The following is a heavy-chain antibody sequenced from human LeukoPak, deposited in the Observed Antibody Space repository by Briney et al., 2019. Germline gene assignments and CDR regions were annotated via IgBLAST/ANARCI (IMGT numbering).Heavy chain of an antibody. Sequence: SVKVSCKASGGSFSSYAINWVRQAPGQGHEWMGGIIPIFGKANYAQKFQDRVAITAVESMSTVYMELSSLRSEDTAVYYCARGWLAETTVVTPYNWGQGTLVTVSS. CDR2: IIPIFGKA. D-gene: IGHD4-23*01. J-gene: IGHJ4*02. CDR3: ARGWLAETTVVTPYN. V-gene: IGHV1-69*13. CDR1: GGSFSSYA.